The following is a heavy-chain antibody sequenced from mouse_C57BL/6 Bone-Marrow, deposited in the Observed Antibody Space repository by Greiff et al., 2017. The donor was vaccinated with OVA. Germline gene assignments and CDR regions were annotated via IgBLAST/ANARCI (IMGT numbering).Heavy chain of an antibody. D-gene: IGHD2-4*01. V-gene: IGHV3-6*01. CDR1: GYSITSGYY. CDR3: ARRGLRPLYAMDY. Sequence: EVQLVESGPGLVKPSQSLSLTCSVTGYSITSGYYWNWIRQFPGNKLEWMGYISYDGSNNYNPSLKNRISITRDTSKNQFFLKLNSVTTEDTATYYCARRGLRPLYAMDYWGQGTSVTVSS. CDR2: ISYDGSN. J-gene: IGHJ4*01.